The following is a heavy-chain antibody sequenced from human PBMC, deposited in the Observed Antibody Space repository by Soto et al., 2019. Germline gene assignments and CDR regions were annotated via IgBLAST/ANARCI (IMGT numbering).Heavy chain of an antibody. J-gene: IGHJ5*02. V-gene: IGHV3-13*04. CDR3: TRGALGFDP. Sequence: EVQVVESGGGLVQPGGSLRLSCAASGFTFSRYDMHWVRQATGRGLEWVSDIGTSGDTYYAGSVKGRFTISRENAKNSVYLQMNSLRAGDTAVYYCTRGALGFDPWGQGTLVAVSS. CDR2: IGTSGDT. CDR1: GFTFSRYD. D-gene: IGHD6-6*01.